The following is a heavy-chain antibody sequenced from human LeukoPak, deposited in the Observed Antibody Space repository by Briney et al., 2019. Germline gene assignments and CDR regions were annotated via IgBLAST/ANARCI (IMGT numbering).Heavy chain of an antibody. Sequence: GGSLRLSCAASGFTFSNAYMNWVRQAPGKGLEWVGRIRRKTDGETTDHAAPVKGRFTISRDDSKNTLYLQMNSLKTEDTAVYYCVTDLVIKGYFDYWGQGALVTVSS. J-gene: IGHJ4*02. CDR1: GFTFSNAY. V-gene: IGHV3-15*07. CDR3: VTDLVIKGYFDY. D-gene: IGHD2-21*01. CDR2: IRRKTDGETT.